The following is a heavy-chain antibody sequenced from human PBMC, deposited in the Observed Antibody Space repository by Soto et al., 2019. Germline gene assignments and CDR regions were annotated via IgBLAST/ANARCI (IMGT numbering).Heavy chain of an antibody. J-gene: IGHJ3*02. V-gene: IGHV1-69*05. D-gene: IGHD5-12*01. Sequence: ASVKVSCKASGGTFSSYAISWVRQAPGQGLEWMGGIIPIFGTANYAQKFQGRVTITTDESTSTAYMELSSLRSEDTAVYYCARGRDGYNGDAFDIWGQGTMVTVS. CDR3: ARGRDGYNGDAFDI. CDR2: IIPIFGTA. CDR1: GGTFSSYA.